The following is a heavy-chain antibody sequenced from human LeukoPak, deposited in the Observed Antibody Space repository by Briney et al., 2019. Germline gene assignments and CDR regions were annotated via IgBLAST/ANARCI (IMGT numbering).Heavy chain of an antibody. V-gene: IGHV4-59*08. CDR3: ARLQGHMLYSYGYYFDY. CDR1: GGSISSYY. J-gene: IGHJ4*02. D-gene: IGHD5-18*01. Sequence: ASGTLPLTCTVSGGSISSYYWSWIRQPPGKGLEWIGYIYYSGSTNYNPSLKSRVTISVDTSKNQFSLKLSSVTAADTAVYYCARLQGHMLYSYGYYFDYWGQGTLVTVSS. CDR2: IYYSGST.